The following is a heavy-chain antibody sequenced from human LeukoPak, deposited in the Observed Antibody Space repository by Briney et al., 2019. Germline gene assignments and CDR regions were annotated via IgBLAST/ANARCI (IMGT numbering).Heavy chain of an antibody. J-gene: IGHJ5*02. V-gene: IGHV3-74*01. CDR1: GFTFSSYW. CDR3: ARDPRSGYYFP. Sequence: GGSLRLSCAASGFTFSSYWMHWVRQAPGKGLVWVSRINSDGSSTSYADSVKGRFTISRDNAENTLYLQMNSLRAEDTAVYYCARDPRSGYYFPWGQGTLVTVSS. D-gene: IGHD3-22*01. CDR2: INSDGSST.